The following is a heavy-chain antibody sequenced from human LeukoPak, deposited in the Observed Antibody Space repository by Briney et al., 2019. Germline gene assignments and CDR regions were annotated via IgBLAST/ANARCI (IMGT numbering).Heavy chain of an antibody. V-gene: IGHV1-18*04. J-gene: IGHJ4*02. D-gene: IGHD6-13*01. CDR1: VYTFTSYG. CDR3: ARDSDSWYWVRQEY. Sequence: ASVKVSCKASVYTFTSYGISSVRQAPGQGLEWMGWICAYNGNTNYAQKLQSRITMTTDTSTSTAYMELRSLRSDDAAVYYCARDSDSWYWVRQEYWGQGNLVTVSS. CDR2: ICAYNGNT.